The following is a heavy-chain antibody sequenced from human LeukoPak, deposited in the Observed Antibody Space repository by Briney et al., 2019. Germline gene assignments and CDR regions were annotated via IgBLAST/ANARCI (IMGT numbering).Heavy chain of an antibody. D-gene: IGHD2-2*01. Sequence: ASVKVSCKASGYTFTGYYMHWVRQAPGQGLEWMGWIHPNSGGTNYAQKFQGRVTMTRDTSISTAYMELSRLRSDDTAVYYCARDRCSSNICYLHFDCWGEGTLVTDSS. V-gene: IGHV1-2*02. CDR2: IHPNSGGT. CDR3: ARDRCSSNICYLHFDC. CDR1: GYTFTGYY. J-gene: IGHJ4*01.